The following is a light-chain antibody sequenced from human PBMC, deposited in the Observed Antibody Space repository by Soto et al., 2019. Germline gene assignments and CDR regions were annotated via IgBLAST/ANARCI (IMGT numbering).Light chain of an antibody. Sequence: QSALTQPASVSGSPGQSITISCTGTSSDVGGYNYVSWYQQSPGKAPKLMIFEVSNRPSGVSNRFSGSKSGNTASLTISGLQAEDEADYYCSSYTSSSVVFGGGTKLTVL. CDR2: EVS. V-gene: IGLV2-14*01. CDR1: SSDVGGYNY. CDR3: SSYTSSSVV. J-gene: IGLJ2*01.